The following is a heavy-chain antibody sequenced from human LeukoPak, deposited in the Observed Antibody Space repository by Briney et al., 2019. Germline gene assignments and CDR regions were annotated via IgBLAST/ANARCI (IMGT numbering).Heavy chain of an antibody. CDR3: ANILGGRDGYNSDY. Sequence: GGSLRLSCAASGFTFSSYAMSWVRQAPGKGLEWVSAISGSGGSTYYADSVKGRFTISRDNSKNTLYLQMNSLRAEDTAVYYCANILGGRDGYNSDYWGQGTLVTVSS. CDR1: GFTFSSYA. V-gene: IGHV3-23*01. CDR2: ISGSGGST. J-gene: IGHJ4*02. D-gene: IGHD5-24*01.